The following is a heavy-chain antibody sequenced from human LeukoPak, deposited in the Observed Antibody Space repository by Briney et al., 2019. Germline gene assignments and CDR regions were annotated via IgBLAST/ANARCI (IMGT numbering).Heavy chain of an antibody. D-gene: IGHD1-26*01. Sequence: PGGSLRLSCAASGFTFSSYAMSSVRQPPGKGLEWVSGITGSGGSTQYADSVQGRLTIPRDNSKNTLFLQSNSLRAEDTAIYYCAKQVGPTIEYWGQGTLVTVSS. J-gene: IGHJ4*02. V-gene: IGHV3-23*01. CDR2: ITGSGGST. CDR3: AKQVGPTIEY. CDR1: GFTFSSYA.